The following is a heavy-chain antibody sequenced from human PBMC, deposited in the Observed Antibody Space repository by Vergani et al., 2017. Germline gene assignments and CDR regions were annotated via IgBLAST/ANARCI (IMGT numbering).Heavy chain of an antibody. V-gene: IGHV4-34*01. Sequence: QVQLQQWGAGLLKPSETLSLTCAVYGGSFSGYYWSWIRQPPGKGLEWIGEINHSGSTNYNPSLKSRVTISVDTSKNQFSLKLSSVTAADTAVYYCARLRNTVVRSYYYYGMDVWDQGTTVTVSS. D-gene: IGHD4-23*01. J-gene: IGHJ6*02. CDR2: INHSGST. CDR3: ARLRNTVVRSYYYYGMDV. CDR1: GGSFSGYY.